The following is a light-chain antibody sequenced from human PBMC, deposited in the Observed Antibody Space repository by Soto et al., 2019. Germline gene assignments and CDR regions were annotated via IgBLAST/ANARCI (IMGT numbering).Light chain of an antibody. CDR1: QSISSY. Sequence: DIQMTQSPSSLSASVGDRVTITCRASQSISSYLNWYQQKPGKAPKLLIYAASSLQSGVPSRFSGSGSGTDFTLTISRLEPEDFAVYYCQQYSSLYTFGQGTKLEIK. CDR3: QQYSSLYT. V-gene: IGKV1-39*01. CDR2: AAS. J-gene: IGKJ2*01.